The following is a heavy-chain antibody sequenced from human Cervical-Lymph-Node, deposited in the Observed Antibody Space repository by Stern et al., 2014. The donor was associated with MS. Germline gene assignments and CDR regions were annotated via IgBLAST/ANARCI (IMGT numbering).Heavy chain of an antibody. CDR2: IYWNDEK. CDR3: TYDPDF. J-gene: IGHJ4*02. V-gene: IGHV2-5*01. Sequence: QVTLKESGPTLVKPTQTLTLTCSFSGFSLDTRGVGLGWIRQPPGKALEWLALIYWNDEKRYSPSLENRLSITKDPSKNQVVLTMTNMHPVDTGAYYCTYDPDFWGQGTLVTVSS. CDR1: GFSLDTRGVG.